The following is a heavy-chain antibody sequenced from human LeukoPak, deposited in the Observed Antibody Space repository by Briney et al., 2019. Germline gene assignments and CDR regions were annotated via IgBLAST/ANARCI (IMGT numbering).Heavy chain of an antibody. CDR2: IYPGDSDT. V-gene: IGHV5-51*01. Sequence: GESLKISCKGSGYSFTSYWIGWVRQMPGKGLEWMGIIYPGDSDTRYSPSFQGQVTISADKSISTAYLQWSSLKASDTAMYYCARQNYYGSGSYQGGYAFDIWGQGTMVTVSS. D-gene: IGHD3-10*01. J-gene: IGHJ3*02. CDR1: GYSFTSYW. CDR3: ARQNYYGSGSYQGGYAFDI.